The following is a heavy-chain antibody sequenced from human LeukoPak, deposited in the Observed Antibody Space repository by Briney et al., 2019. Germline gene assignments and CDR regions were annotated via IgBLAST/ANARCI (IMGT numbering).Heavy chain of an antibody. V-gene: IGHV1-46*03. Sequence: ASVKVSCKESGYTFTSYYMHWVRQAPGQGLEWMGIINPSGGYTTYAQNFQGRVTMTRDTSTSTVYMELSSLRSEDTAVYYCARAGSGWFWFDPWGQGTLVTVSS. CDR2: INPSGGYT. CDR3: ARAGSGWFWFDP. D-gene: IGHD6-19*01. CDR1: GYTFTSYY. J-gene: IGHJ5*02.